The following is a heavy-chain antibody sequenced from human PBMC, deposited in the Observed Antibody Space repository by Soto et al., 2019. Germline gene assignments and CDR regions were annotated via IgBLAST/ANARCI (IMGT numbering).Heavy chain of an antibody. CDR1: GYTFTSYY. CDR2: INPSGGST. J-gene: IGHJ3*02. D-gene: IGHD5-18*01. V-gene: IGHV1-46*01. CDR3: ARGGEIQLWFEHDAFDI. Sequence: GASVKVSCKASGYTFTSYYMHWVRQAPGQGLEWMGIINPSGGSTSYAQKFQGRVTMTRDTSTSTVYMELSSLRSEDTAVYYCARGGEIQLWFEHDAFDIWGQGTMVTVSS.